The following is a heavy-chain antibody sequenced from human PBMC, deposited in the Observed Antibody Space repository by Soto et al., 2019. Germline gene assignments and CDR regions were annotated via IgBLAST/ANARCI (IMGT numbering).Heavy chain of an antibody. CDR1: GCRFRDYA. J-gene: IGHJ4*02. V-gene: IGHV3-23*01. CDR3: ARPFDFWDRSSPFES. CDR2: ISDGGRST. D-gene: IGHD3-3*01. Sequence: EVQLFQSGGGLVQPGGSLRLSCAGAGCRFRDYAMGWVRQPPGRGLEWVSFISDGGRSTYYAASVKGRFSIPRDNSKNTLYVALSGLRAEDTAVYFCARPFDFWDRSSPFESCGQGSLVTVSS.